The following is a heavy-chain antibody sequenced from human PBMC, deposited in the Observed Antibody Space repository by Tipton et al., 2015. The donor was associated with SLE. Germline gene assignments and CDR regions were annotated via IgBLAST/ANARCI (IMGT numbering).Heavy chain of an antibody. CDR3: ARVTLYGAHDAFDI. CDR1: GYTFTGYY. D-gene: IGHD4-17*01. CDR2: INPNSGGT. J-gene: IGHJ3*02. Sequence: QSGPEVKKPGASVKVSCKASGYTFTGYYMHWVRQAPGQGLEWMGRINPNSGGTNYAQKFQGRVTMTRDTSISTAYMELSRLRSDDTAAYYCARVTLYGAHDAFDIWGQGTMVTVSS. V-gene: IGHV1-2*06.